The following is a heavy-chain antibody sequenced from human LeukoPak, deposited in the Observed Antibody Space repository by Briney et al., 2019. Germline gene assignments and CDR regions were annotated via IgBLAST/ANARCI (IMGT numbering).Heavy chain of an antibody. V-gene: IGHV1-18*01. D-gene: IGHD3-3*02. CDR1: GYTFTSYG. CDR2: ISAYNGST. Sequence: APVKVSCKASGYTFTSYGISRVRQAPGQGLEWMGWISAYNGSTNYAQKLQGRVTMTTDTSTSTAYMELRSLRSDDTAVYYCAARIFSDVDYWGQGTLVTVSS. J-gene: IGHJ4*02. CDR3: AARIFSDVDY.